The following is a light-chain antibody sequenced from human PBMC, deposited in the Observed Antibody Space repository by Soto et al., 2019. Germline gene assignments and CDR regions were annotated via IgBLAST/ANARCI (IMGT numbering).Light chain of an antibody. CDR1: SSDVGGYNY. CDR3: SSNPGSNNFWI. Sequence: QSALTQPPSASGSPGQSVTISCTGTSSDVGGYNYVSRYQQHPGKVPRLTIYEVSKRPSGVPARLSGSKSGNTASLSVSGLHAEDEADYCCSSNPGSNNFWIFGGGTKLTVL. J-gene: IGLJ2*01. CDR2: EVS. V-gene: IGLV2-8*01.